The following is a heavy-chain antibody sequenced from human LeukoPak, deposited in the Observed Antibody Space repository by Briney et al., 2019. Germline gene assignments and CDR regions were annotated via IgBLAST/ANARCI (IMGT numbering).Heavy chain of an antibody. CDR2: IYYTGRT. J-gene: IGHJ5*02. CDR1: GGSITSSGHS. Sequence: SETLSLTCTVSGGSITSSGHSWGWIRQPPGKGLEWTGTIYYTGRTYYNPSLQSRITIAVDTSKNRFSLKLRSVTAADTAVYYCARDSVYATNWYDPWGQGTLVTVSS. V-gene: IGHV4-39*07. CDR3: ARDSVYATNWYDP. D-gene: IGHD2-8*01.